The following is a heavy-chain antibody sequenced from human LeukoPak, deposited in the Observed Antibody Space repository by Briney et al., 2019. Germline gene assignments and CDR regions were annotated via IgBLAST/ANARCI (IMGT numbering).Heavy chain of an antibody. J-gene: IGHJ4*02. D-gene: IGHD6-13*01. CDR2: INTSGATT. CDR3: ARGYSSSWYGSIAVAGFDY. Sequence: ASVKVSCKTSGYTFSRHYIHWVRQAPGQGLEWLGIINTSGATTRYGQNFKGRVTATRDTSTSTVYMEMSSLNSEGTAVYYCARGYSSSWYGSIAVAGFDYWGQGTLVTVSS. CDR1: GYTFSRHY. V-gene: IGHV1-46*01.